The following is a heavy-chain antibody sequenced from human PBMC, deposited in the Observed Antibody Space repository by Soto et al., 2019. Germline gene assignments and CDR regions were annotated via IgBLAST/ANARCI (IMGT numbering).Heavy chain of an antibody. D-gene: IGHD4-4*01. J-gene: IGHJ6*02. V-gene: IGHV1-2*02. CDR3: PRNFRTYSHGVDL. CDR1: GVGIVDLY. Sequence: GAPAKVRSKACGVGIVDLYGCWVSKVPGQVLEWMRWFYPSSGGTEFAEKVQGRVTVTRSTSLRTVFLELNSLTAAATGFYFCPRNFRTYSHGVDLWGQGTAVTVSS. CDR2: FYPSSGGT.